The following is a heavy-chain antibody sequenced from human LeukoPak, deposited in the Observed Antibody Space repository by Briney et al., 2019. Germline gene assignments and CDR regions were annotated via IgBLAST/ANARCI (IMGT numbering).Heavy chain of an antibody. Sequence: GGSLRLSCAASGFTVSSNYMSWVCQAPGKGLEWVSVIYSGGSTYYADSVKGRFTISRDNSKNTLHLQMNSLRAEDTAVYYCAVQDPSGYYGDYGYWGQGTLVTVSS. D-gene: IGHD4-17*01. CDR1: GFTVSSNY. V-gene: IGHV3-53*01. J-gene: IGHJ4*02. CDR2: IYSGGST. CDR3: AVQDPSGYYGDYGY.